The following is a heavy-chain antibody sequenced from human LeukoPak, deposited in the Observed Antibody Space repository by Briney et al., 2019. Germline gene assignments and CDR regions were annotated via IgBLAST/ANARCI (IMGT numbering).Heavy chain of an antibody. CDR3: AKGTYGSGTYGAHDY. CDR1: GFTFGDYA. Sequence: GGSLRLSCTASGFTFGDYAMSWVRQAPGKGLEWVSTISGVGGRTYYADSARGRFTIPRDNSKNTLYLQMNSLRAEDTAVYYCAKGTYGSGTYGAHDYWGQGTLVTVSS. D-gene: IGHD3-10*01. J-gene: IGHJ4*02. V-gene: IGHV3-23*01. CDR2: ISGVGGRT.